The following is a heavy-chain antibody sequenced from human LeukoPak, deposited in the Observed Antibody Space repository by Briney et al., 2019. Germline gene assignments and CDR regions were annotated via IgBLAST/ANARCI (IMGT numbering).Heavy chain of an antibody. CDR1: GFTFSIYS. CDR2: ISRTSCHI. D-gene: IGHD5-18*01. V-gene: IGHV3-21*01. CDR3: AREYSYGFFDY. J-gene: IGHJ4*02. Sequence: GGSLRLSCAASGFTFSIYSMNWVRQAPGKGLEWVSSISRTSCHIYCADSVKGRFTISRDNAKNLVYLQMNSLRAEDTAVYYCAREYSYGFFDYWGQGTLVTVSS.